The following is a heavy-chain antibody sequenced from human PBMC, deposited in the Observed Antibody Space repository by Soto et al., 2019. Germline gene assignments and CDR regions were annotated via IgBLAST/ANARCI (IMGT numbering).Heavy chain of an antibody. J-gene: IGHJ4*02. CDR3: ARFRPSGSYQDLDY. CDR1: GYTFTGYY. Sequence: ASVKVSCKASGYTFTGYYMHWVRQAPGQGLEWMGWISPYNGNTNYAQKLQGRVTMTTDTSTSTAYMELRSLRSDDTAVYYCARFRPSGSYQDLDYWGQGTLVTVSS. CDR2: ISPYNGNT. V-gene: IGHV1-18*04. D-gene: IGHD3-10*01.